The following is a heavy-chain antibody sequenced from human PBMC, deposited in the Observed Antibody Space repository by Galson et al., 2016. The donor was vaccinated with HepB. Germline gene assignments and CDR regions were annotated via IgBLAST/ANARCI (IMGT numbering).Heavy chain of an antibody. J-gene: IGHJ6*02. Sequence: SLRLSCAASGFSFSSYDMHWVRQIPGKGLEWVSGIGPDDNTFYSGSVKGRFTTSRENAKNSLYLQMNELSAGDKAVYYCARSPNNYYGMDVWGQGTTVIVSS. V-gene: IGHV3-13*01. CDR3: ARSPNNYYGMDV. D-gene: IGHD1/OR15-1a*01. CDR2: IGPDDNT. CDR1: GFSFSSYD.